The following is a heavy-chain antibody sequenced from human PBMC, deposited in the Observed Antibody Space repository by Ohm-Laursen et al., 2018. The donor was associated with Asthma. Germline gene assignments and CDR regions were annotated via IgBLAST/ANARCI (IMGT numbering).Heavy chain of an antibody. D-gene: IGHD5-12*01. CDR3: ARGVGYGRGYYFDY. Sequence: SLRLSCAASGITFSSLAMHWVRQAPGKGLEWVAVLPYDESKTDYADSVKGRFTISRDNSKNTLYLEMNSLRPEDTALYYCARGVGYGRGYYFDYWGLGTLVTVSS. CDR2: LPYDESKT. CDR1: GITFSSLA. V-gene: IGHV3-30-3*01. J-gene: IGHJ4*02.